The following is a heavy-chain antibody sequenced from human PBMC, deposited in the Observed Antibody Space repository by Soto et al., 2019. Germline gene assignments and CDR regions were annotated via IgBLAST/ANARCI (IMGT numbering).Heavy chain of an antibody. J-gene: IGHJ6*02. CDR3: ARMEATYYYDSSGSNYYYGMDV. D-gene: IGHD3-22*01. CDR2: IYYSGST. V-gene: IGHV4-30-4*01. Sequence: SETLSLTCTVSGGSISSGDYYWSWIRQPPGKGLEWIGYIYYSGSTYYNPSLKSRVTISVDTSKNQFSLKLSSVTAADTAVYYCARMEATYYYDSSGSNYYYGMDVWGQGTTVTVSS. CDR1: GGSISSGDYY.